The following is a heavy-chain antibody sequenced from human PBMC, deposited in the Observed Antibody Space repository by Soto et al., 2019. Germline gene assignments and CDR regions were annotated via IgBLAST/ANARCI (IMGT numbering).Heavy chain of an antibody. D-gene: IGHD6-19*01. Sequence: QVQLQESGPGLVKPSETLSLTCTVSGGSISSYYWSWIRQPPGKGLAWIGFFYYSGSTNYNPSMQRRFTISVDTSRNRFSLKLSSVTAAETAVYYSARGGWKRFDYWGQGTLVTVSS. CDR2: FYYSGST. CDR3: ARGGWKRFDY. CDR1: GGSISSYY. J-gene: IGHJ4*02. V-gene: IGHV4-59*01.